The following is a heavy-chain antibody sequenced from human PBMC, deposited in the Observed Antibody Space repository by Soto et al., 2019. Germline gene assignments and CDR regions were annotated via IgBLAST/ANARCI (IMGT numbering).Heavy chain of an antibody. V-gene: IGHV1-18*01. CDR1: GYSFTNYG. CDR2: ISAYNGNT. D-gene: IGHD6-19*01. Sequence: QDQLVQSGVEVKKPGASVKVSCKASGYSFTNYGITWVRQAPGQGFEWMGWISAYNGNTNYAQQFQGRVTLTTDASTSTAYLELRGLRSDDTAVYYCARDRGVAPPVAGNTHYYYYMDVWGKGTTVTVSS. J-gene: IGHJ6*03. CDR3: ARDRGVAPPVAGNTHYYYYMDV.